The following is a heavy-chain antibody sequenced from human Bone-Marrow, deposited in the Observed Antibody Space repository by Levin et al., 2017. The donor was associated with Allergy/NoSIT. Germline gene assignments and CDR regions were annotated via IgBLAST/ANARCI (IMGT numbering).Heavy chain of an antibody. Sequence: GESLKISCTASGFTFGDYAMSWVRQAPGKGLEWINFIRSKAYGGTTEYAASVKGRFTISRDDSKSIAYLQMNSLKTEDTAVYYCTRAAVSGSILLGDDYWGQGTRVTVSS. J-gene: IGHJ4*02. V-gene: IGHV3-49*04. CDR3: TRAAVSGSILLGDDY. CDR2: IRSKAYGGTT. D-gene: IGHD3-10*01. CDR1: GFTFGDYA.